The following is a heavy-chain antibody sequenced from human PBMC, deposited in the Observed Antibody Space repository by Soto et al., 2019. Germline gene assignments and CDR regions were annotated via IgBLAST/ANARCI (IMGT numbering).Heavy chain of an antibody. J-gene: IGHJ5*02. D-gene: IGHD3-3*01. V-gene: IGHV4-30-2*01. CDR2: IYHSGST. CDR1: GGSISSGGYS. CDR3: ARDRRDFSAAWFDP. Sequence: PSETLSLTCAVSGGSISSGGYSWSWIRQPPGKGLEWMGYIYHSGSTYYNPSLKSRVTISVDRSKNQFSLKLSSVTAADTAVYYCARDRRDFSAAWFDPWGQGTLVTVSS.